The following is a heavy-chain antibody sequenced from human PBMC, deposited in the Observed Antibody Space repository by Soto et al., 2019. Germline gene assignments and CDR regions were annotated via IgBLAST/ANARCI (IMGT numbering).Heavy chain of an antibody. CDR2: IYSGGST. CDR3: VRDRRGHRYYYGIEV. J-gene: IGHJ6*01. Sequence: VGSLRLSCASSVFTVSSNYMSCVRHSPGKWLEWVSVIYSGGSTYYADSVKGRFTISRDNSKNTLYLQMNSLRAEDTAVYYCVRDRRGHRYYYGIEVWGQGTTVSVSS. D-gene: IGHD3-10*01. CDR1: VFTVSSNY. V-gene: IGHV3-53*01.